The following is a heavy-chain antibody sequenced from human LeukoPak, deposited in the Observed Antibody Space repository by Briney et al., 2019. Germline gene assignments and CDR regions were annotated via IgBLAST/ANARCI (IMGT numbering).Heavy chain of an antibody. V-gene: IGHV3-9*03. D-gene: IGHD3-22*01. Sequence: GGSLRLSCSASGFTFDDYAMHWVRQAPGKGLEWVSGISWNSGSIGYAGSVKGRFTISRDNAKNSLYLQMNSLRAEDMALYYCAKDTRRYYYDSSGCAFDIWGRGTMVTVSS. CDR1: GFTFDDYA. J-gene: IGHJ3*02. CDR3: AKDTRRYYYDSSGCAFDI. CDR2: ISWNSGSI.